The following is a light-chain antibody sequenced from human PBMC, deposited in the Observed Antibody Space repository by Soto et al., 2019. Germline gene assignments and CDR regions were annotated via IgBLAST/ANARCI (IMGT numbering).Light chain of an antibody. CDR3: QQYNYWPIT. J-gene: IGKJ5*01. CDR2: DAS. CDR1: QNIHTN. V-gene: IGKV3-15*01. Sequence: EIVMTQSPATLSVSPGERATLSCRAGQNIHTNLAWYQQKPGQAPRLLIYDASTRALDTPARFAGSGPGTEFTLTISSLQSEDFAVYFCQQYNYWPITFGQGTRLEI.